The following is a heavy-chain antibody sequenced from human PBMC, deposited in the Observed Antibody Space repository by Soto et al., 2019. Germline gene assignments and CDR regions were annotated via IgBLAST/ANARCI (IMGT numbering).Heavy chain of an antibody. D-gene: IGHD3-3*01. V-gene: IGHV4-34*01. CDR2: INHSGST. J-gene: IGHJ5*02. Sequence: PSETLSLTCAVYGGSFSGYYWSWIRRPPGKGLEWIGEINHSGSTNYNPSLKSRVTISVDTSKNQFSLKLSSVTAADTAVYYCARSQPVYDFWSGYYTGIPGWFDPWGQGTLVTVSS. CDR1: GGSFSGYY. CDR3: ARSQPVYDFWSGYYTGIPGWFDP.